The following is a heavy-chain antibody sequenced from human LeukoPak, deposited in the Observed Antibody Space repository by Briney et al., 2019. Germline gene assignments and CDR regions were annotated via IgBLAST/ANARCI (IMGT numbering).Heavy chain of an antibody. D-gene: IGHD2-2*01. J-gene: IGHJ6*02. V-gene: IGHV4-30-4*01. CDR2: IYYSGST. CDR1: GGSISSGDYY. CDR3: ARDIVVVPAAPGSPYYYYGMDV. Sequence: PSETLSLTCAVSGGSISSGDYYWSWIRQPPGKGLEWIGYIYYSGSTYYNPSLKSRVTISVDTSKNQFSLKLSSVTAADTAVYYCARDIVVVPAAPGSPYYYYGMDVWGQGTTVTVSS.